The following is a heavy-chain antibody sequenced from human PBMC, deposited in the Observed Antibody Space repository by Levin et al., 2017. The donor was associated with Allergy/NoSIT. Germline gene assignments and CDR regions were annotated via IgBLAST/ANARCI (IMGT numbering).Heavy chain of an antibody. J-gene: IGHJ4*02. CDR1: GGSISGSSWY. Sequence: SETLSLTCSVSGGSISGSSWYGGWIRQPPGKGLEWIGSIYYNGDRYYNPSLRSRVTISVDTSKNQFSLNLNSVTAADTAVYYCAKHHIAVAGFDYWGQGSLVTVSS. CDR2: IYYNGDR. V-gene: IGHV4-39*01. D-gene: IGHD6-19*01. CDR3: AKHHIAVAGFDY.